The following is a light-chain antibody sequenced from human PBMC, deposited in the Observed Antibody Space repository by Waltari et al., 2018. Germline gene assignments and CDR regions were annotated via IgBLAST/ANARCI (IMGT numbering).Light chain of an antibody. V-gene: IGKV1-12*01. CDR3: QQANDFPYT. CDR2: AAS. Sequence: DIQSTQSSSSVSASVGDRVTITCRASQDISSWLAWYQQKPGKAPKLLFYAASSLQSGVPSRFSGSGSGTDFSLTISSLQPEDFATYYCQQANDFPYTFGQGTKLEIK. CDR1: QDISSW. J-gene: IGKJ2*01.